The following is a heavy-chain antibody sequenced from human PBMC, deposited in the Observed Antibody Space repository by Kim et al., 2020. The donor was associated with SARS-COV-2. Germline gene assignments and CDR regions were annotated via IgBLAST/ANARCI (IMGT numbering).Heavy chain of an antibody. CDR3: AGTYSGEVDPYYYYYYMDV. CDR1: GGSISSSSYY. Sequence: SETLSLTCTVSGGSISSSSYYWGCIRHPPGKGLEWIGNIYYSGSTYYNPSLKSRVTISVDTSKNQFSLNLSSVTAADTAVYYCAGTYSGEVDPYYYYYYMDVWGKGTTVTVSS. J-gene: IGHJ6*03. V-gene: IGHV4-39*01. CDR2: IYYSGST. D-gene: IGHD2-21*01.